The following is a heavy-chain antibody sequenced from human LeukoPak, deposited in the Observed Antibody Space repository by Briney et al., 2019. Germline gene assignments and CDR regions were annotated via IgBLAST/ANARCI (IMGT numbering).Heavy chain of an antibody. CDR1: GFTFSSYG. J-gene: IGHJ4*02. V-gene: IGHV3-33*01. CDR2: IWYDGSNK. D-gene: IGHD4-17*01. CDR3: ARDQGRTVTTPDY. Sequence: GGSLRLSCAASGFTFSSYGMHWVRQAPGKGLEWVAVIWYDGSNKYYADSVKGRFTISRDNSKNTLYLQMNSLRAEDTAVYYCARDQGRTVTTPDYWGQGTLVTVSP.